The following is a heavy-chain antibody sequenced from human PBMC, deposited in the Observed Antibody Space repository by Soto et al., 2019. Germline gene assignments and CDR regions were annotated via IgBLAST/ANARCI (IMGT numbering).Heavy chain of an antibody. CDR2: IKSKNDGGPT. Sequence: EVQLVESGGGLVKPGGSLRLSCAASGFTFSNAWMNWVRQAPGKGLEWVGRIKSKNDGGPTDYAAPVKGRFTISRDDSKNTLYLQMNSLKTEDTAVYYCTTFTQLSLARAFDIWGQGTMVTVSS. D-gene: IGHD6-13*01. J-gene: IGHJ3*02. CDR1: GFTFSNAW. CDR3: TTFTQLSLARAFDI. V-gene: IGHV3-15*07.